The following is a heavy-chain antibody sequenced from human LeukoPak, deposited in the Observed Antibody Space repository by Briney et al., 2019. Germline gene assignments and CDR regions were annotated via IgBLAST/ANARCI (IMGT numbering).Heavy chain of an antibody. CDR1: GGSIISYY. J-gene: IGHJ5*02. V-gene: IGHV4-4*07. CDR3: ARDRTYYYDGSGYYLFDP. CDR2: IYTSGST. Sequence: PSETLSLTCIVSGGSIISYYWSWIRQPAGKGLEWIGRIYTSGSTNYNPSLKSRVTMSVDTSKNQFSLKLSSVTAADTAVYYCARDRTYYYDGSGYYLFDPWGQGTLVTVSS. D-gene: IGHD3-22*01.